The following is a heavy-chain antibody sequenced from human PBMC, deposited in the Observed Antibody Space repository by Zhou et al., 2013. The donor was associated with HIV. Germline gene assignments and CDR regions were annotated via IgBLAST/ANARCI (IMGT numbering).Heavy chain of an antibody. CDR2: INPNSGGT. CDR1: GYSFTSYY. D-gene: IGHD6-13*01. V-gene: IGHV1-2*02. CDR3: ARDFVAAAGRSWFDP. J-gene: IGHJ5*02. Sequence: QVQLVQSGAEVKKPGASVKVSCKASGYSFTSYYMHWVRQAPGQGLEWMGWINPNSGGTNYAQKFQGRVTMTRDTSISTAYMELSRLRSDDTAVYYCARDFVAAAGRSWFDPWGQGTLVTVSS.